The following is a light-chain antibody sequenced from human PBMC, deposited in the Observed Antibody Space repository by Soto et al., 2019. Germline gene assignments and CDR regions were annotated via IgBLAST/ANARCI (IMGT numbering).Light chain of an antibody. V-gene: IGLV2-14*01. CDR2: EVS. Sequence: QSALTQPASVSGSPGQSITISCTGTSSDVGGYNYVSWYQQQSGKAPKLMIHEVSNRPSGVSNRFSGSNSGNTASLTISGLQAEDEADYYCSSYTSSRAYVFGTGTKLTVL. J-gene: IGLJ1*01. CDR3: SSYTSSRAYV. CDR1: SSDVGGYNY.